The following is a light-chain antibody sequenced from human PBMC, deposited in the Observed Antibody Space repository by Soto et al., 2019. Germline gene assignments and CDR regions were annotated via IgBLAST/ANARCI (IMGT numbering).Light chain of an antibody. CDR3: QQANSFPLT. J-gene: IGKJ4*01. CDR2: KAS. V-gene: IGKV1-5*03. Sequence: DILLTQSPSTLSGSVGDRVTITCRASQTISSWLAWYQQKPGKAPKLLIYKASTLKSGVPSRFSGSGSGTDFNLTISSMQPEDFATYFCQQANSFPLTFGGGTKVDIK. CDR1: QTISSW.